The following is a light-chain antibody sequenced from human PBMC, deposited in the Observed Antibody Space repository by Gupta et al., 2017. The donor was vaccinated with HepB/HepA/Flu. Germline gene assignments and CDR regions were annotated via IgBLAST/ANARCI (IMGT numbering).Light chain of an antibody. J-gene: IGLJ2*01. Sequence: QSVLTQPPSVSAAPGQKVTISCSGSSSNIGNNFVSWYQQLPGTAPKLLIYDNDNRPSGIPDRVSGSKSGTSATLGITGLQTGDEADYYCGTWDNSLSAGIFGGGTKLTVL. V-gene: IGLV1-51*01. CDR2: DND. CDR3: GTWDNSLSAGI. CDR1: SSNIGNNF.